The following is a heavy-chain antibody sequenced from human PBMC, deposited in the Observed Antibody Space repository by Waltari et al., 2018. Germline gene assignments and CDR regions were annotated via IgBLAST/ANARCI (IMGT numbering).Heavy chain of an antibody. Sequence: QVQLQESGPGLVKPSETLSLTCTVSGGSISGYFWSWIRQPPGKGLQWIGSIHSSGDANYVPSLKSRVTMSLHASKNQFSMQLISVTAADTAVYYCARLEKFHRDNWFDPWGQGTLVTVSS. V-gene: IGHV4-59*08. J-gene: IGHJ5*02. CDR3: ARLEKFHRDNWFDP. CDR2: IHSSGDA. CDR1: GGSISGYF.